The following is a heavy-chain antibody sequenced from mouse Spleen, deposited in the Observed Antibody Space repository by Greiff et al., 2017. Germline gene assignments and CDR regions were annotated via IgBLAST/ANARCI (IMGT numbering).Heavy chain of an antibody. CDR3: ASHYYGYGFDY. D-gene: IGHD1-2*01. CDR1: GYSITSGYY. V-gene: IGHV3-6*02. CDR2: ISYDGSN. Sequence: EVQRVESGPGLVKPSQSLSLTCSVTGYSITSGYYWNWIRQFPGNKLEWMGYISYDGSNNYNPSLKNRISITRDTSKNQFFLKLNSVTTEDTATYYCASHYYGYGFDYWGQGTTLTVSS. J-gene: IGHJ2*01.